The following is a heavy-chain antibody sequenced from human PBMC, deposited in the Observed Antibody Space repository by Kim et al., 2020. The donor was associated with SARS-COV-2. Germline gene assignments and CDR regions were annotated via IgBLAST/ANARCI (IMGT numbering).Heavy chain of an antibody. CDR1: GFTFSTYA. Sequence: GGSLRLSCVASGFTFSTYAMNWVRQAPGKGLEWVSAISGGGGSTYYADSVKGRFTISRDNSKNTLYLQMNSLRAEDTAIYYCAKLPNRYDFWSLFSPSHSFDIWGQGTVVTVSS. V-gene: IGHV3-23*01. J-gene: IGHJ3*02. CDR2: ISGGGGST. CDR3: AKLPNRYDFWSLFSPSHSFDI. D-gene: IGHD3-3*01.